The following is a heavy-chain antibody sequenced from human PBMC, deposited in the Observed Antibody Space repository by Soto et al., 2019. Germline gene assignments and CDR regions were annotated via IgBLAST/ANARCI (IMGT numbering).Heavy chain of an antibody. Sequence: QVQLVESGGDVVQPGRSLRLSCAASGFTFSSYGMHWVRQAPGKGLEWVAVIWYDGSKKYYADFVKGRFTISRDNSKNTLYLQMNSVRAEDTAVYYCASRSPPLAYWGQGTLVTVS. V-gene: IGHV3-33*01. CDR3: ASRSPPLAY. CDR2: IWYDGSKK. J-gene: IGHJ4*02. CDR1: GFTFSSYG.